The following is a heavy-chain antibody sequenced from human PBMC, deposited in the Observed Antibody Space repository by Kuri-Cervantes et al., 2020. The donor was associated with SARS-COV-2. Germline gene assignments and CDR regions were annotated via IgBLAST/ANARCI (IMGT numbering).Heavy chain of an antibody. Sequence: GESLKICCAASGFTFSSYAMSWVRQAPGKGLEWVSVIYSGGSSTYYADSVKGRFTISRDNSKNTLYLQMNSLRAEDTAVYYCASMVRGNYGMDVWGQGTTVTVSS. V-gene: IGHV3-23*03. J-gene: IGHJ6*02. CDR2: IYSGGSST. CDR3: ASMVRGNYGMDV. CDR1: GFTFSSYA. D-gene: IGHD3-10*01.